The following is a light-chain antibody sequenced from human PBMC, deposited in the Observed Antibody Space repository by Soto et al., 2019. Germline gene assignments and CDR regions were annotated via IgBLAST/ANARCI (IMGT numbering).Light chain of an antibody. CDR1: ISNIGGNT. CDR2: RDD. Sequence: QSVLTQAPSTSGTPGQRVTISCSGTISNIGGNTVNWYQQVPGTAPKLLIYRDDQRPSGVPDRFSGSKSATSASLAISGLQSEDEADYYCAAWDYGLKGWLFGGGTKVTVL. V-gene: IGLV1-44*01. J-gene: IGLJ2*01. CDR3: AAWDYGLKGWL.